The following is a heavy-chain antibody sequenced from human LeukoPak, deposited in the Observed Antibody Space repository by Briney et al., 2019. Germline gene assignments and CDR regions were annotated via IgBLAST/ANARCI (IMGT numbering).Heavy chain of an antibody. CDR2: ISSSSSYI. V-gene: IGHV3-21*01. Sequence: PGGSLRLSCAASGFTFSSYSMNWVRQAPGKGLEWVSSISSSSSYIYYADSVKGRFTISRDNAKNSLYLQMNSLRAEDTAVYYCARDLTFHPRDAFDIWGQGTMVTVS. D-gene: IGHD2/OR15-2a*01. J-gene: IGHJ3*02. CDR3: ARDLTFHPRDAFDI. CDR1: GFTFSSYS.